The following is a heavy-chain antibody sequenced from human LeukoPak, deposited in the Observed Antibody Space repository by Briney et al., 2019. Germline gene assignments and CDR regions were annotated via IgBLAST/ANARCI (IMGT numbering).Heavy chain of an antibody. CDR3: ARQRYNYGPIDY. V-gene: IGHV4-38-2*02. CDR2: INHSGST. CDR1: GYSISTGYY. J-gene: IGHJ4*02. D-gene: IGHD5-18*01. Sequence: KASETLSLTCTVSGYSISTGYYWDWIRQPPGKGLEWIGEINHSGSTNYNPSLKSRVTISVDTSKNQFSLKLSSVTAADTAVYYCARQRYNYGPIDYWGQGTLVTVSS.